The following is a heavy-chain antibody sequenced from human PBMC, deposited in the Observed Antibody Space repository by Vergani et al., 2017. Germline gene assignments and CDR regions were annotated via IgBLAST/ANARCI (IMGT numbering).Heavy chain of an antibody. D-gene: IGHD1-26*01. V-gene: IGHV3-23*01. Sequence: EVQLLESGGGLVQPGGSLRLSCAASGFTFTNYAMSWVRQAPGKGLEWVSAISVSGNRTYYADSVKCRFTIARDNSKNTLYLQMNSLRSEDTAIYYCAKRSGDYWGQGTLVTVSS. CDR1: GFTFTNYA. CDR2: ISVSGNRT. CDR3: AKRSGDY. J-gene: IGHJ4*02.